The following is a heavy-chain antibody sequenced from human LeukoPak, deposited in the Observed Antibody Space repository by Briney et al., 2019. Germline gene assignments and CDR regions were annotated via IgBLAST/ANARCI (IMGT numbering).Heavy chain of an antibody. CDR3: ASCLFDYYYFDQ. CDR1: GDSITSHNW. Sequence: SETLSLTCAVSGDSITSHNWWSWVRQSPGKGLELIGEIYHSGTTNYSPSLKSRVTISVDKSKNQLSLRLTSVTAADTAVYFCASCLFDYYYFDQWGQGTLVTVSS. J-gene: IGHJ4*02. V-gene: IGHV4-4*02. CDR2: IYHSGTT. D-gene: IGHD3-10*01.